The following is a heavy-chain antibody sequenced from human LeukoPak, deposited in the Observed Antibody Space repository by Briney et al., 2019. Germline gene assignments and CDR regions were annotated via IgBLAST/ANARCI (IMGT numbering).Heavy chain of an antibody. CDR1: GFTFSSYT. J-gene: IGHJ4*02. CDR2: MSNDGSNK. Sequence: PGGSLRLSCAASGFTFSSYTVHWVRQAPGKGLDWVPVMSNDGSNKYYADSVKGRFTISRDNSKNTLYLQMNSLRAEDTAVYYCASPSRGGWSHPQDYWGQGTLDTVSS. CDR3: ASPSRGGWSHPQDY. D-gene: IGHD6-19*01. V-gene: IGHV3-30*01.